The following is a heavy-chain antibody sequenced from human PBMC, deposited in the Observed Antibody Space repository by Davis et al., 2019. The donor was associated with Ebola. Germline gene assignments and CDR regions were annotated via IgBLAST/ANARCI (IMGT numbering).Heavy chain of an antibody. D-gene: IGHD4-17*01. CDR1: GFTSSGSA. Sequence: GGSLRPSCAAPGFTSSGSAMHWVRQASGKGLEWVGRIRSKANSYATAYAASVKGRFTISRDDSKNTAYLQMNSLKTEDTAVYYCTQTSGDVDYWGQGTLVTVSS. J-gene: IGHJ4*02. CDR2: IRSKANSYAT. V-gene: IGHV3-73*01. CDR3: TQTSGDVDY.